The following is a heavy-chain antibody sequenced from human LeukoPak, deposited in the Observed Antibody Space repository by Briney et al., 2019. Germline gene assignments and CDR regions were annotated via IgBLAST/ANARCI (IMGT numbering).Heavy chain of an antibody. D-gene: IGHD3-3*01. CDR2: IIPILGTA. CDR3: ASLNNHYDFWSSAAFDI. Sequence: GASVKVSCTTSGYIFTDYGISWVRQAPGQGLEWMGGIIPILGTANYAQKFQGRVTITTDESTSTAYMELSSLRSEDTAVYYCASLNNHYDFWSSAAFDIWGQGTMVTVSS. J-gene: IGHJ3*02. CDR1: GYIFTDYG. V-gene: IGHV1-69*05.